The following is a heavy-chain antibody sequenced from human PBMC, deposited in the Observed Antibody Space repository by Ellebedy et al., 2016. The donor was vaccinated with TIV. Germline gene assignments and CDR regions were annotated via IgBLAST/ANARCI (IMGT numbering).Heavy chain of an antibody. D-gene: IGHD4-23*01. J-gene: IGHJ4*02. Sequence: GGSLRLXXAASRFSFSSYIMNWVRQAPGKGLEWVSSITRTGDYIYYADSVKGRFTISRDNAKSSLYLQMNSLRAEDTAVYYCAADGNSALIDYWGQGTLVTVSS. V-gene: IGHV3-21*01. CDR3: AADGNSALIDY. CDR2: ITRTGDYI. CDR1: RFSFSSYI.